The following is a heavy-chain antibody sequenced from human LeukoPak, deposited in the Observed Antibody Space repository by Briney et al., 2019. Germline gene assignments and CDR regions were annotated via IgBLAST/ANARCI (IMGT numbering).Heavy chain of an antibody. CDR3: ARDFSPALEQWLVRGFDP. CDR1: GGTFSSYA. V-gene: IGHV1-69*06. J-gene: IGHJ5*02. Sequence: APVKVSCKASGGTFSSYAISWVRQAPGQGLEWMGGIIPIFGTANYAQKFQSRVTITADKSTSTAYMELSSLRSEDTAVYYCARDFSPALEQWLVRGFDPWGQGTLVTVSS. D-gene: IGHD6-19*01. CDR2: IIPIFGTA.